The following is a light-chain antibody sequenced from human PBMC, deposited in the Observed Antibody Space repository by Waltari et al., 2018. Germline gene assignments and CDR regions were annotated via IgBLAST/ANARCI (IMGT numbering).Light chain of an antibody. Sequence: QSALTQPASVSGSPGQAITISCTGTNSDVGAYNYVSWYQQASDNAPKVVIFDVTKRPSGIAVRFSGAKSGNTASLTISDLQPEDEGDYYCSSYKSDKTFVFGSGTKVTVL. CDR1: NSDVGAYNY. V-gene: IGLV2-14*03. J-gene: IGLJ1*01. CDR3: SSYKSDKTFV. CDR2: DVT.